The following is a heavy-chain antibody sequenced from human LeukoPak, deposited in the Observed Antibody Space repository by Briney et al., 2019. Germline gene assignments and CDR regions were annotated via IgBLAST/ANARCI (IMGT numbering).Heavy chain of an antibody. CDR1: GYTFTSYG. CDR3: ARVCSGGSCYGAFDI. D-gene: IGHD2-15*01. V-gene: IGHV1-18*01. J-gene: IGHJ3*02. Sequence: ASVKVSRKASGYTFTSYGISWVRQAPGQGLEWMGWISAYNGNTNYAQKLQGRVTMTTDTSTSTAYMELRSLRSDDTAVYYCARVCSGGSCYGAFDIWGQGTMVTVSS. CDR2: ISAYNGNT.